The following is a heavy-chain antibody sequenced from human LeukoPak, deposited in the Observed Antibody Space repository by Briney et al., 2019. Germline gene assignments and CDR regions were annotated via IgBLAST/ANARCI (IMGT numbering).Heavy chain of an antibody. CDR3: AREAYSSSYGSWFDP. D-gene: IGHD6-6*01. CDR2: IIPIFGTA. V-gene: IGHV1-69*13. Sequence: SVKVSCKASGGTFSSYAISWVRQAPGQGLEWMGGIIPIFGTANYAQKFQGRVTITADESTSTAYMELSSLRSEDTAVYYCAREAYSSSYGSWFDPWGQGTQVTVSS. J-gene: IGHJ5*02. CDR1: GGTFSSYA.